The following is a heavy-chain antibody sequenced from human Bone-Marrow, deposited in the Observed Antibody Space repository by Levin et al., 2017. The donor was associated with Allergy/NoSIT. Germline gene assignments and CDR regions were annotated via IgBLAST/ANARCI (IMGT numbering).Heavy chain of an antibody. CDR2: IKQDGSER. Sequence: GESLKISCVASGLKSSDYWMNWVRQAPGKGLEWVGNIKQDGSERYYVDSVKGRFTVSRDNAKNSVYLQMNSLRVEDTAIYYCTTDWAFNDWGLGTLVTVSS. J-gene: IGHJ4*02. D-gene: IGHD3-9*01. CDR1: GLKSSDYW. CDR3: TTDWAFND. V-gene: IGHV3-7*03.